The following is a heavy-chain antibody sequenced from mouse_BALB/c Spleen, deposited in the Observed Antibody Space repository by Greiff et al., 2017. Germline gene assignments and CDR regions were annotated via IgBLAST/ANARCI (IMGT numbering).Heavy chain of an antibody. D-gene: IGHD1-1*01. V-gene: IGHV3-8*02. CDR3: ARKVYYYGSSRWYFDV. J-gene: IGHJ1*01. Sequence: EVQLQESGPSLVKPSQTLSLTCSVTGDSITSGYWNWIRKFPGNKLEYMGYISYSGSTYYNPSLKSRISITRDTSKNQYYLQLNSVTTEDTATYYCARKVYYYGSSRWYFDVWGAGTTVTVSS. CDR1: GDSITSGY. CDR2: ISYSGST.